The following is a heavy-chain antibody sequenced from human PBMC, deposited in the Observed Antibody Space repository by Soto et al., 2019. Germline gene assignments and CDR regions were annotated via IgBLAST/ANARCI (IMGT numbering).Heavy chain of an antibody. CDR3: ARTTAVPNTLRSRYFFDY. D-gene: IGHD4-17*01. V-gene: IGHV4-61*01. J-gene: IGHJ4*02. CDR2: VYYSGTA. CDR1: GGSVSNKTYY. Sequence: SETLSLTCSVSGGSVSNKTYYWSWIRQPPGKRLEWIGYVYYSGTANYNPSLKSRVTISVDLSKNQFSLRLSSVTTADTALYYCARTTAVPNTLRSRYFFDYWGQGTLVTVSS.